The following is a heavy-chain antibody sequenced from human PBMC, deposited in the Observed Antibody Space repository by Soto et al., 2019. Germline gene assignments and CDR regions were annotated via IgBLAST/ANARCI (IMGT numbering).Heavy chain of an antibody. CDR2: IYYTGTT. V-gene: IGHV4-31*03. J-gene: IGHJ5*02. CDR3: ARDTGFCWGYNWFDP. D-gene: IGHD3-16*01. CDR1: GGSISGAAYY. Sequence: QVQLQESGPGLLKPSQTLSLTCTVSGGSISGAAYYWSWIRHLPGKGLEWIGYIYYTGTTYYRPSLESRVTISLDTSTNQFSLKLTSVTAADTAVYYCARDTGFCWGYNWFDPWGQGTLVTVSS.